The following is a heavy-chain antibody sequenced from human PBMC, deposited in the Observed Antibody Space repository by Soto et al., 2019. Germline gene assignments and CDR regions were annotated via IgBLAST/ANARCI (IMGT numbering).Heavy chain of an antibody. CDR1: GFTFSSYA. CDR2: ISGSGGSA. J-gene: IGHJ4*02. V-gene: IGHV3-23*01. D-gene: IGHD6-6*01. CDR3: ANFPPYSSSSDDY. Sequence: GGSLRLSCAASGFTFSSYAMSWVRQAPGQGLEWVSAISGSGGSAYYADSVKGRFTISRDNSNNMLYLQMNSLRAEDTAIYYCANFPPYSSSSDDYWGQGTLVTVSS.